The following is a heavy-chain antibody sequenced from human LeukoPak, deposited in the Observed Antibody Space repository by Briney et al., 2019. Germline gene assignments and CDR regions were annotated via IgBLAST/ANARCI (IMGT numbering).Heavy chain of an antibody. CDR3: ARVWFDGSGSYSLGDY. D-gene: IGHD3-10*01. CDR2: IYYSGST. V-gene: IGHV4-31*03. Sequence: SQTLSLTCTVSGGSISSGGYYWSWIRQHPGKGLEWIGYIYYSGSTYYNPSLKSRVTISVDTSKNQFSLRLSSVTAADTAVYYCARVWFDGSGSYSLGDYWGQGTLVTVSS. J-gene: IGHJ4*02. CDR1: GGSISSGGYY.